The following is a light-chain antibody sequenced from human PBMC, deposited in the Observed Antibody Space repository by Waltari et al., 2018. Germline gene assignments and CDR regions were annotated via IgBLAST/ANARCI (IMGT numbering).Light chain of an antibody. CDR3: SSYTSISTPYV. CDR1: SSDVGAYNY. V-gene: IGLV2-14*03. Sequence: QSALTQPASVSGSPGQSITISCTGTSSDVGAYNYVSWYQQRPGKAPRLMIYDLNKRPSGVSNRFSGSKSGNTASLTISGLQAEDEADYYCSSYTSISTPYVFGTGTKVTVL. J-gene: IGLJ1*01. CDR2: DLN.